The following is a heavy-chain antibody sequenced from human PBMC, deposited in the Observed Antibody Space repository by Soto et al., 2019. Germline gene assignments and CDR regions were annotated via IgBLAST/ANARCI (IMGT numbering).Heavy chain of an antibody. CDR2: ISGSGGST. CDR3: AKGNYYDSSGYYYNWFDP. CDR1: VFTFSSYA. Sequence: GGSLRLSCAASVFTFSSYAMSWVRQAPGKGLEWVSAISGSGGSTYYADSVKGRFTISRDNSKNTLYLQMNSLRAEDTAVYYCAKGNYYDSSGYYYNWFDPWGQGTLVTVSS. J-gene: IGHJ5*02. V-gene: IGHV3-23*01. D-gene: IGHD3-22*01.